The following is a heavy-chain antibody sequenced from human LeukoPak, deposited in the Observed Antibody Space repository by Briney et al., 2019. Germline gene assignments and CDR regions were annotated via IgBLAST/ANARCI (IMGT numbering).Heavy chain of an antibody. CDR1: GGSISSGGYS. J-gene: IGHJ4*02. V-gene: IGHV4-30-2*01. CDR2: IYHSGST. Sequence: SQTLPLTCAVSGGSISSGGYSWSWIRQPPGKGLEWIGYIYHSGSTYYNPSLKSRVPISVDRSKNQFSLKLSSVTAADTAVYYCARSGGRDGYNYPIDYWGQGTLVTVSS. CDR3: ARSGGRDGYNYPIDY. D-gene: IGHD5-24*01.